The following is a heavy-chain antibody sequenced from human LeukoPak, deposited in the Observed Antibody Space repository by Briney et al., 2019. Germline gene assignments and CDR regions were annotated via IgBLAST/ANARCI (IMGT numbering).Heavy chain of an antibody. D-gene: IGHD3-10*01. J-gene: IGHJ4*02. V-gene: IGHV3-74*01. CDR3: VRDDGYYYGSGTYYRH. Sequence: GGSLRLFCAASGFTFRSYWMHWVRQAPGKGLVWVSHLSGDESRTTYADSVQGRFTISRDNVKNTLYLQMNSLRVEDTAVYYCVRDDGYYYGSGTYYRHWGQGTLVTVSS. CDR2: LSGDESRT. CDR1: GFTFRSYW.